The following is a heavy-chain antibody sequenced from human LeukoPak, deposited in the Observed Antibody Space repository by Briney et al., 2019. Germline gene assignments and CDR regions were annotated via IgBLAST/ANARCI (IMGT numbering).Heavy chain of an antibody. CDR1: GYTFTSYG. Sequence: ASVKVSCKASGYTFTSYGISWVRQAPGQGLEWMGWTSAYNGNTNYAQKLQGRVTMTTDTSTSTAYMELRSLRSDDTAVYYCARDHRSSGNYYCYYMDVWGKGTTVTVSS. D-gene: IGHD3-10*01. V-gene: IGHV1-18*01. J-gene: IGHJ6*03. CDR2: TSAYNGNT. CDR3: ARDHRSSGNYYCYYMDV.